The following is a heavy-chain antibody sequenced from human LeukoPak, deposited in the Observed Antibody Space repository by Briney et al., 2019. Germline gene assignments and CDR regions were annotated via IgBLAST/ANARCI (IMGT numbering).Heavy chain of an antibody. Sequence: GGSLRLSCAASGITFSDYAMNWVRQAPGKGLQWVSVISGSGTGTYYADSVRGRFTISRDNSKNTLYFQMNNLGAEDTAVYYCAKDRAALPVTTYNFDFWGQGTLVTVSS. V-gene: IGHV3-23*01. CDR3: AKDRAALPVTTYNFDF. CDR2: ISGSGTGT. J-gene: IGHJ4*02. CDR1: GITFSDYA. D-gene: IGHD2-2*01.